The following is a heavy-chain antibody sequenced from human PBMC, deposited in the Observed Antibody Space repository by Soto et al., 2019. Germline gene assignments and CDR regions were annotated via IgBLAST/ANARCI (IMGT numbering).Heavy chain of an antibody. CDR1: GYTFTSYA. CDR3: ARDIVVVVAATRTNWFDP. Sequence: ASVKVSCKASGYTFTSYAMHWVRQAPGQRLEWMGWINAGNGNTKYSQKFQGRVTITRDTSASTAYMELSSLRSEDTAVYYCARDIVVVVAATRTNWFDPWGQGTLVTVSS. D-gene: IGHD2-15*01. CDR2: INAGNGNT. V-gene: IGHV1-3*01. J-gene: IGHJ5*02.